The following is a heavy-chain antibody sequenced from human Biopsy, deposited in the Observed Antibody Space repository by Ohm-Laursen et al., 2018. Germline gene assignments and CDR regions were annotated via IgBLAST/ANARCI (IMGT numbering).Heavy chain of an antibody. CDR2: ISSSGNFM. J-gene: IGHJ6*02. Sequence: SLRLSCAASGFTFSSNGMTWVRQAPGKGLEWVSSISSSGNFMYYTDSVKGRFTISRDNAKNSLYLQMNSLRAEDTALYYCARIFLVGVTPGYGMDVWGQGTTVTVSS. V-gene: IGHV3-21*01. D-gene: IGHD1-26*01. CDR3: ARIFLVGVTPGYGMDV. CDR1: GFTFSSNG.